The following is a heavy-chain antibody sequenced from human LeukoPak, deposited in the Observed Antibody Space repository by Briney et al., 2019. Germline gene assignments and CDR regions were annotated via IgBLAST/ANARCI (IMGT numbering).Heavy chain of an antibody. D-gene: IGHD3-22*01. CDR2: MNPNSGNT. J-gene: IGHJ4*02. CDR1: GYTFTSYD. CDR3: ARGLTYYYDSSGLTNY. Sequence: ASVKVSCKASGYTFTSYDINWVRQATGQGLEWMGWMNPNSGNTGYAQKFQGRVTMTRNTSISTAYMELSSLRSEDTAVYYCARGLTYYYDSSGLTNYWGQGTLVTVSS. V-gene: IGHV1-8*01.